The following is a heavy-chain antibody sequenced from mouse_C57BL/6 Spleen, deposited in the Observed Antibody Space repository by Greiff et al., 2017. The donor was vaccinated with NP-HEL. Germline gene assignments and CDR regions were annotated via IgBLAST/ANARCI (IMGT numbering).Heavy chain of an antibody. CDR1: GYTFTDYE. V-gene: IGHV1-15*01. Sequence: QVQLQQSGAELVRPGASVTLSCKASGYTFTDYEMHWVKQTPVHGLEWIGAIDPETGGTAYNQKFKGKAILTADKSSSTAYMELRSLTSEDSAVYYYTRGFITAVVAPYDYWGQGTTLTVSS. CDR2: IDPETGGT. CDR3: TRGFITAVVAPYDY. J-gene: IGHJ2*01. D-gene: IGHD1-1*01.